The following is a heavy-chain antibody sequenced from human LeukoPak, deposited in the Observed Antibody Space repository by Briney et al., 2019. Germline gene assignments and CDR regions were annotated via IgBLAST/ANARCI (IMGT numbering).Heavy chain of an antibody. CDR2: TFTSGST. Sequence: SETLSLTCTVSGGSMSPYYWSWIRQTPGKGLEWIGYTFTSGSTNYNPSLKSRVTISVDTSKNQFSLKLSSVTAADTAVYYCARDEVGATKSYYYYYGMDVWGQGTTVTVSS. CDR3: ARDEVGATKSYYYYYGMDV. J-gene: IGHJ6*02. V-gene: IGHV4-59*01. D-gene: IGHD1-26*01. CDR1: GGSMSPYY.